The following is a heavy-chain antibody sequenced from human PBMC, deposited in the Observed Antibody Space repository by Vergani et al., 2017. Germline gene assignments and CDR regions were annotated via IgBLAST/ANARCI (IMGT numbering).Heavy chain of an antibody. CDR2: INTNTGNP. CDR3: ARDANYILFDS. J-gene: IGHJ4*02. CDR1: GYPFTVSS. D-gene: IGHD4/OR15-4a*01. V-gene: IGHV7-4-1*02. Sequence: QVHLVQSGSELKKPGASVKVSCKASGYPFTVSSINWVRQAPGQGLEWMGWINTNTGNPTYAQGFAGRFVFSLDTSVSTAYLQISSLKAEDTAVYYCARDANYILFDSWGQGTLVTVSS.